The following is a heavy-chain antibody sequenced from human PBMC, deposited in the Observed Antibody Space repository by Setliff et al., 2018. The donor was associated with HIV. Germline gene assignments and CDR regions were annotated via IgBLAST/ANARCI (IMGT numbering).Heavy chain of an antibody. J-gene: IGHJ4*02. V-gene: IGHV1-69*06. D-gene: IGHD6-6*01. Sequence: SVKVSCKASGGTFSSYAISWVRQAPGQGLEWMGGIIPIFGTTNYAQKFQGRVTITADRSTSTTYMELSSLRSEDTAMYYCARWYGFHSSSSVLGFWGQGTLVTVSS. CDR3: ARWYGFHSSSSVLGF. CDR1: GGTFSSYA. CDR2: IIPIFGTT.